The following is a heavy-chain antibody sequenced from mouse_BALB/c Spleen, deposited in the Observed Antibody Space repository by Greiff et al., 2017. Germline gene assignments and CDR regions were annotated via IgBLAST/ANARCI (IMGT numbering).Heavy chain of an antibody. D-gene: IGHD1-1*01. Sequence: DVHLVESGGGLVKPGGSLKLSCAASGFTFSDYYMYWVRQTPEKRLEWVATISDGGSYTYYPDSVKGRFTISRDNAKNNLYLQMSSLKSEDTAMYYCERDTTVVARDYYAMDYWGQGTSVTVSS. CDR3: ERDTTVVARDYYAMDY. CDR2: ISDGGSYT. J-gene: IGHJ4*01. V-gene: IGHV5-4*02. CDR1: GFTFSDYY.